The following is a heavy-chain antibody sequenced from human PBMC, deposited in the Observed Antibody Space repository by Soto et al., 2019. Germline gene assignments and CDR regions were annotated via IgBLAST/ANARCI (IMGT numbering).Heavy chain of an antibody. Sequence: PSETLSLTCTVAGGSSSSYCWSWIRQPPGKGLEWIGYIYYSGITDYNPSLKSRVTISVDTSKSQFSLKLSSVTAADTAVYYCARGGGVYYFDYWGQGTLVTVSS. CDR1: GGSSSSYC. J-gene: IGHJ4*02. CDR2: IYYSGIT. D-gene: IGHD2-8*02. V-gene: IGHV4-59*01. CDR3: ARGGGVYYFDY.